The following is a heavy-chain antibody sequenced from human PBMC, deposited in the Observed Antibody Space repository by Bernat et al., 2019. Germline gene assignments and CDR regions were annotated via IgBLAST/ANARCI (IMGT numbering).Heavy chain of an antibody. V-gene: IGHV3-53*05. D-gene: IGHD2-2*02. Sequence: EVQLVETGGGLIQPGGSLRLSCAASGFTVSSNYMSWVRQAPGKGLEWVSVIYSGGSTYYADSVKGRFTISRDNSKNTLYLQMNSLRAEDTAVYYCARVAVVPAAILYYYYYMDVWGQGTTVTVSS. CDR2: IYSGGST. J-gene: IGHJ6*03. CDR1: GFTVSSNY. CDR3: ARVAVVPAAILYYYYYMDV.